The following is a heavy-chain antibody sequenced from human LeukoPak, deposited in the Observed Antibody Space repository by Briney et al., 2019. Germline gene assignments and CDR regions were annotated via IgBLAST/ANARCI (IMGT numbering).Heavy chain of an antibody. D-gene: IGHD1-1*01. CDR2: ICYDGSNK. Sequence: GRSLRLSCAASGFTFSSYGMRWVRQAPGKGLEWVAVICYDGSNKYYADSVKGRFTISRDNSKNTLYLQMNSLRAEGTAVYYCERDRDLEPAIDAFDIWGQGKMVTVSS. V-gene: IGHV3-33*01. CDR1: GFTFSSYG. J-gene: IGHJ3*02. CDR3: ERDRDLEPAIDAFDI.